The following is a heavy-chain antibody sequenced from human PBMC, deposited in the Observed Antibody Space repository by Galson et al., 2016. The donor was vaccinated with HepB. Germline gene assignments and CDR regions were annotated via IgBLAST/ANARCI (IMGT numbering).Heavy chain of an antibody. J-gene: IGHJ4*02. CDR2: ISTYNGNT. V-gene: IGHV1-18*01. CDR1: GYSFSNYG. CDR3: ARGSTATTPLAY. Sequence: SVKVSCKASGYSFSNYGITWVRQAPGQGLEWMGWISTYNGNTDYDQKLHGRLTLTTDASTTTAYLELRSLRFDDTAVCYCARGSTATTPLAYWGQGTLVTVSS. D-gene: IGHD4-11*01.